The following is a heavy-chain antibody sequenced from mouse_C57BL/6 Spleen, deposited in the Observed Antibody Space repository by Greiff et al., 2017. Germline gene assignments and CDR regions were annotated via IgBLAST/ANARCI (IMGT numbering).Heavy chain of an antibody. CDR3: ASIYYDYDRYFEV. V-gene: IGHV2-2*01. Sequence: QVQLKESGPGLVQPSQSLSITCTVSGFSLTSYGVHWVRQSPGKGLEWLGVIWSGGSTDYNAAFISRLSISKDNSKSQVFFKMNSLQADDTAIYYCASIYYDYDRYFEVWGTGTTVTVSS. CDR1: GFSLTSYG. CDR2: IWSGGST. J-gene: IGHJ1*03. D-gene: IGHD2-4*01.